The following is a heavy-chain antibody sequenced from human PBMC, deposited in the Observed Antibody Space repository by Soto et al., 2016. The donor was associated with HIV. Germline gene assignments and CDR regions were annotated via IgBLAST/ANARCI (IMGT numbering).Heavy chain of an antibody. D-gene: IGHD2-15*01. V-gene: IGHV1-18*01. CDR3: AREVLLPQGAFDI. Sequence: QVQLVQSGAEVKKPGASVKVSCKASGYTLTSYGISWVRQAPGQGLEWMGWISAYNGNTNYAQKLQGRVTMTRDTSTSTVYMELNSLRSEDAAMYYCAREVLLPQGAFDIWAKGHWSPSLQ. J-gene: IGHJ3*02. CDR2: ISAYNGNT. CDR1: GYTLTSYG.